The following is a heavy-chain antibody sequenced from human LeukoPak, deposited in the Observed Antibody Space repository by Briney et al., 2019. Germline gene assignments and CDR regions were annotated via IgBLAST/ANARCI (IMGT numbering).Heavy chain of an antibody. J-gene: IGHJ6*03. Sequence: SETLSLTCTVSGGSISSYYWSWIRQPPGKGLEWIGYIYYSGSTNCNPSLKSRVTISVDTSKNQFSLKLSSVTAADTAVYYCARGGYSSGWYLPYYYYMDVWGKGTTVTVSS. V-gene: IGHV4-59*01. CDR2: IYYSGST. CDR3: ARGGYSSGWYLPYYYYMDV. CDR1: GGSISSYY. D-gene: IGHD6-19*01.